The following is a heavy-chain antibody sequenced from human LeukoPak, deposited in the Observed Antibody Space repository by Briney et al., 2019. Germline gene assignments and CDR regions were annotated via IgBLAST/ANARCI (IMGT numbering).Heavy chain of an antibody. CDR1: GFTFSDYY. Sequence: KPGGSLRLSCAASGFTFSDYYMNWIRQAPGKGLEWVSYISSSSSYTNYADSVKGRFTISRDNAKNSLYVQMNSLRAEDTAVYYCGKDQNVAAAGFPYDYWGQGTLVTVSS. D-gene: IGHD6-13*01. CDR2: ISSSSSYT. V-gene: IGHV3-11*03. J-gene: IGHJ4*02. CDR3: GKDQNVAAAGFPYDY.